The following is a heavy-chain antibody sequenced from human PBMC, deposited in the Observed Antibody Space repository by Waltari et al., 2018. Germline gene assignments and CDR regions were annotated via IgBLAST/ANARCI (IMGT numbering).Heavy chain of an antibody. CDR3: AKEMTTVTSGTDY. Sequence: VQLVESGGGLVQPGGSLRRACAASGFTFNNFAMTWVRQAPGKGLEWVSTISGSGSSTYYADSVKGRLTISRDNSKNTLHLQMNTLRAEDTAVYYCAKEMTTVTSGTDYWGQGTLVTVSS. V-gene: IGHV3-23*04. CDR2: ISGSGSST. D-gene: IGHD4-17*01. CDR1: GFTFNNFA. J-gene: IGHJ4*02.